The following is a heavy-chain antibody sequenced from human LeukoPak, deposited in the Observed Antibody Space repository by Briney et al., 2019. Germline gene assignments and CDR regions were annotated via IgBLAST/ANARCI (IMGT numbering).Heavy chain of an antibody. D-gene: IGHD2-15*01. CDR2: IYYSGST. J-gene: IGHJ5*02. CDR3: ARVIVVVVAADARFDP. V-gene: IGHV4-59*01. Sequence: PSETLSLTCTVSGGSISSYYWSWIRQPPGKGLEWIGYIYYSGSTNYNPSLKSRVTISVDTSKNQFSLKLSSVTAADTAVYYCARVIVVVVAADARFDPWGQGTLATVSS. CDR1: GGSISSYY.